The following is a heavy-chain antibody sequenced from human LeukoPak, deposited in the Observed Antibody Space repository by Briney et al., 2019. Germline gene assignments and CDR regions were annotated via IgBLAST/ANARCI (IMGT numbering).Heavy chain of an antibody. J-gene: IGHJ4*02. V-gene: IGHV4-59*01. D-gene: IGHD6-19*01. Sequence: PSETLSLTCTVSGGSIGGNHWSWIRQPPGKGLEWIGYIYNSGDTNYNPSLKSRVTISVDTSKKQFFLKLSSVTAADTAVYYCMRGRVAGANWGQGTLVTVSS. CDR2: IYNSGDT. CDR1: GGSIGGNH. CDR3: MRGRVAGAN.